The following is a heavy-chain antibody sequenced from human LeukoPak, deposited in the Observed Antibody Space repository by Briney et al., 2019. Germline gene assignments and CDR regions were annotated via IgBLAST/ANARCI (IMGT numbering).Heavy chain of an antibody. J-gene: IGHJ6*02. V-gene: IGHV1-3*01. CDR3: ARFLGGSYGMDV. D-gene: IGHD1-26*01. Sequence: ASVKVSCKASGYTFTSYSMHWVRQAPGQRLEWMGWINAGNGNTKFSQKFQGRVTITWDTSASTAYMELSSLRSEDTAVYYCARFLGGSYGMDVWGQGTTVTVSS. CDR1: GYTFTSYS. CDR2: INAGNGNT.